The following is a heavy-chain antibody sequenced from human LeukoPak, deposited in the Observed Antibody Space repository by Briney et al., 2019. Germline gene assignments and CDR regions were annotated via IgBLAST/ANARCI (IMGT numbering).Heavy chain of an antibody. V-gene: IGHV4-4*02. J-gene: IGHJ4*02. D-gene: IGHD3-9*01. CDR3: ARHLIRGRFSYYDFLTGPGQGY. CDR2: IYQSGST. CDR1: GDSISSSYW. Sequence: SETLSLTCDVSGDSISSSYWWTWVRQPPGKGLEWIGEIYQSGSTNYDSSLKSRVTISLDKSKNQFSLKLSSVTAADTAVYYCARHLIRGRFSYYDFLTGPGQGYWGQGTLVTVSS.